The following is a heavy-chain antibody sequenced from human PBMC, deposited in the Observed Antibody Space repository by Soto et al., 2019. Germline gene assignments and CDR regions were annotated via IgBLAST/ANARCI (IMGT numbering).Heavy chain of an antibody. CDR1: GFIFSNNG. V-gene: IGHV3-33*08. CDR3: ARGLHSLFDY. Sequence: GGSLRLSCAGSGFIFSNNGMHWVRQAPGKGLEWVAVIWYDGNNKYYADSVKGRFTISRDNSHNTLYVQMTSLRAEDTAVYYCARGLHSLFDYWGQGTLVTVSS. D-gene: IGHD2-21*01. CDR2: IWYDGNNK. J-gene: IGHJ4*02.